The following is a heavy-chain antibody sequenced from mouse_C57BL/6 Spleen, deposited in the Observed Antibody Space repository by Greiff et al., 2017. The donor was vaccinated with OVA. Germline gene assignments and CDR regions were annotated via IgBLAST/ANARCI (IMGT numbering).Heavy chain of an antibody. J-gene: IGHJ2*01. Sequence: VQLQQSGAELVKPGASVKLSCKASGYTFTSYWMQWVNQRPGQGLEWIGEIDPSDSYTNYNQKFKGKATLTVDTSSSTAYMQLSSLTSEDSAVDYCARRTGDYGGQGTTLTVSS. D-gene: IGHD4-1*01. V-gene: IGHV1-50*01. CDR2: IDPSDSYT. CDR3: ARRTGDY. CDR1: GYTFTSYW.